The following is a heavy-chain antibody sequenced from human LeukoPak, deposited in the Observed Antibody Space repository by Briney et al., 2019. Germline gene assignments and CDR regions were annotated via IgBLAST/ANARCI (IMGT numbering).Heavy chain of an antibody. CDR1: AFTFSSYA. CDR3: AKTLRESSGREYFDL. V-gene: IGHV3-23*01. Sequence: GGSLRLSCAASAFTFSSYAMSWVRQAPGKGLEWVSAVSGSGGSTYYADSVKGRFTISRDNSKNTLYLQMNGLRAEDTAVYYCAKTLRESSGREYFDLWGRGTLVTVSS. CDR2: VSGSGGST. J-gene: IGHJ2*01. D-gene: IGHD6-19*01.